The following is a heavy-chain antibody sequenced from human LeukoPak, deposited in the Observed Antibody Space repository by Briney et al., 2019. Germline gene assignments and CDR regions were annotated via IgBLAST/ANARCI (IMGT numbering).Heavy chain of an antibody. CDR2: IYYSGST. J-gene: IGHJ6*03. CDR3: ARDFTVAGTYYMDV. V-gene: IGHV4-39*07. CDR1: GGSISRSSYY. D-gene: IGHD6-19*01. Sequence: TSETLSLTCTVSGGSISRSSYYWGWIRQPPGKGLEWIGSIYYSGSTYYNPSLKSRVTISVDTSKNQFSLKLSSVTAADTAVYYCARDFTVAGTYYMDVWGKGTTVTVSS.